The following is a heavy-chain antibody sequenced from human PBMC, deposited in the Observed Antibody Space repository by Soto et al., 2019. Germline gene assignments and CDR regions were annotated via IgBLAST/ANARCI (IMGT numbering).Heavy chain of an antibody. CDR2: IIPILGTT. CDR3: EREVYSGTYLPY. J-gene: IGHJ1*01. Sequence: QVQLVQSGAEVKEPGSSGKVSCKASGGTFGSYAISWVRQAPGQGLEWMGGIIPILGTTNYAQKFQGRVKIPADESTSTADMELSRLRSEDTAVYYCEREVYSGTYLPYLGQGTLVTVTS. V-gene: IGHV1-69*01. CDR1: GGTFGSYA. D-gene: IGHD1-26*01.